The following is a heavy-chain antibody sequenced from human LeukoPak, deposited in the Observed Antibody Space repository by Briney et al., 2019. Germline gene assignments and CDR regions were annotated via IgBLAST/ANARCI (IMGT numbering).Heavy chain of an antibody. CDR3: ARHGIAAAYHFDY. D-gene: IGHD6-13*01. CDR2: IYYSGST. J-gene: IGHJ4*02. Sequence: SETLSLTCTVSGGSISSYYWSWIRQPPGKGLEWIGYIYYSGSTNDNPSLKSRVTISVDTSKNQFSLKLSSVTAADTAVYYCARHGIAAAYHFDYWGQGTLVTVSS. V-gene: IGHV4-59*08. CDR1: GGSISSYY.